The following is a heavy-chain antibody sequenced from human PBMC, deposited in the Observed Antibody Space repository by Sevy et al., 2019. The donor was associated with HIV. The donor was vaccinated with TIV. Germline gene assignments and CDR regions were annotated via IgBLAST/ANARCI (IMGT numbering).Heavy chain of an antibody. CDR2: IIPIFGTA. CDR1: GGTFSSYA. CDR3: ASGRVSYYGSGSYYDAYFDY. Sequence: ASVKVSCKASGGTFSSYAISWVRQAPGQGLEWMGGIIPIFGTANYAQKFQGRVTITADKSTGTAYMELSSLRSEDTAVYYCASGRVSYYGSGSYYDAYFDYWGQGTLVTVSS. D-gene: IGHD3-10*01. V-gene: IGHV1-69*06. J-gene: IGHJ4*02.